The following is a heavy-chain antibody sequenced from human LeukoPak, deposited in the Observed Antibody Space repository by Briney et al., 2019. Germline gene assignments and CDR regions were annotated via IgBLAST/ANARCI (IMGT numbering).Heavy chain of an antibody. CDR1: GFTFSSYS. D-gene: IGHD3-10*01. J-gene: IGHJ4*02. Sequence: PGGALRLSCAASGFTFSSYSMNWVRQAPGKGLEGVAFIRYDGSNKYYVDSVKGRFTISRDNSKNTVYLQMNSLRAEDTAVYYCAKDFDYYYGSGNYFDYWGQGTLVTVSS. CDR2: IRYDGSNK. CDR3: AKDFDYYYGSGNYFDY. V-gene: IGHV3-30*02.